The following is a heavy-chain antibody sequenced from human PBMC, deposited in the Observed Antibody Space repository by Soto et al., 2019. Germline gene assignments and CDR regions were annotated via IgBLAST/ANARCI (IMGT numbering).Heavy chain of an antibody. V-gene: IGHV1-18*01. CDR2: IGVDNGNT. J-gene: IGHJ6*03. CDR1: GFTFTSSA. D-gene: IGHD3-3*01. Sequence: ASVKVSCKASGFTFTSSAMQWVRQARGQRLEWMGWIGVDNGNTNYAQKLQGRVTMTTDTSTSTAYMELRSLRSDDTAVYYCARDWGGDFWSGYYYYYYYMDVWGKGTTVTVSS. CDR3: ARDWGGDFWSGYYYYYYYMDV.